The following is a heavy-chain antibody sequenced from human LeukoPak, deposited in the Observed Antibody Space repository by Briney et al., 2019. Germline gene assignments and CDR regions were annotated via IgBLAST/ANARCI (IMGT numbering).Heavy chain of an antibody. CDR3: ARDGRIFGVVSY. Sequence: GGSLRLSCAASGFTFSSYSMNWVRQALGKGLEWVSSISSSSSCIYYADSVKGRFTISRDNAKNSLYLQMNSLRAEDTAVYYCARDGRIFGVVSYWGQGTLVTVSS. V-gene: IGHV3-21*01. CDR1: GFTFSSYS. J-gene: IGHJ4*02. CDR2: ISSSSSCI. D-gene: IGHD3-3*01.